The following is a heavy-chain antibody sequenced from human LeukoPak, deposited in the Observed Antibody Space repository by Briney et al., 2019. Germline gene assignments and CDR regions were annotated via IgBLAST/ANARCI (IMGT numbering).Heavy chain of an antibody. J-gene: IGHJ4*02. D-gene: IGHD3-3*01. CDR2: IWYDGSNK. V-gene: IGHV3-33*01. CDR1: GFTFSSYG. CDR3: ARDSSGFLEWSTQDY. Sequence: PGRSLRLSCAASGFTFSSYGMHWVRQAPGKGLEWVAVIWYDGSNKYYADSVKGRFTISRDNAKNSLYLQMNSLRAEDTAVYYCARDSSGFLEWSTQDYWGQGTLVTVSS.